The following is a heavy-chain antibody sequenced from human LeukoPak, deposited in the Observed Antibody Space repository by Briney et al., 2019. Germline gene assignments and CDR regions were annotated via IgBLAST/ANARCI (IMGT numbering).Heavy chain of an antibody. D-gene: IGHD4/OR15-4a*01. CDR1: GGSISSSSYY. CDR2: IYYSGST. CDR3: ARLRGQIPKRYYFDY. V-gene: IGHV4-39*07. Sequence: PSETLSLTCTVSGGSISSSSYYWGWIRQPPGKGLEWIGSIYYSGSTYYNPSLKSRVTISVDTSKNQFSLKLSSVTAADTAVYYCARLRGQIPKRYYFDYWGQGTLVTVSS. J-gene: IGHJ4*02.